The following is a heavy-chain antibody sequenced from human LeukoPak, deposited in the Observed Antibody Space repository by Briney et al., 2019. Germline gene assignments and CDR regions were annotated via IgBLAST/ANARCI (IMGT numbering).Heavy chain of an antibody. D-gene: IGHD6-13*01. Sequence: GGSLRLSCAASGFTFSSYAMHWVRQAPGKGLEWVAGISYDGSNKYYADSVKGRFTISRDNSKNTLYLQMNSLRAEDTAGYCCARDSGQQLVRGYFDYWGQGTLVTVSS. V-gene: IGHV3-30-3*01. CDR2: ISYDGSNK. CDR3: ARDSGQQLVRGYFDY. CDR1: GFTFSSYA. J-gene: IGHJ4*02.